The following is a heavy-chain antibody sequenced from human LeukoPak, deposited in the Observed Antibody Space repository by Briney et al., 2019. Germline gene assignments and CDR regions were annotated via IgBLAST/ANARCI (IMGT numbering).Heavy chain of an antibody. CDR1: GFTFSSYA. CDR3: ARDHRGYGPSDGWFDP. Sequence: PGGSLRLSCAASGFTFSSYAMSWVRQAPGKGLEWVSAINGSGGSTYYADSVKGRFTISRDNSKNTLYLQMNSLRAEDTAVYYCARDHRGYGPSDGWFDPWGQGTLVTVSS. CDR2: INGSGGST. J-gene: IGHJ5*02. D-gene: IGHD4/OR15-4a*01. V-gene: IGHV3-23*01.